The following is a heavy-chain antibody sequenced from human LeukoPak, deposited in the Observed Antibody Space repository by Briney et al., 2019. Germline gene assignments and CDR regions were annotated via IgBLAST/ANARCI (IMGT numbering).Heavy chain of an antibody. Sequence: GGSLRLSCAASGFTFSSYSMNWVRQAPGKGLEWVSSISSSSSYIYYADSVKGRFTISRDNSKNTLYLQMNSLRAEDTAVYYCAKSTLWFGELIDYWGQGTLVTVSS. CDR2: ISSSSSYI. CDR1: GFTFSSYS. J-gene: IGHJ4*02. CDR3: AKSTLWFGELIDY. D-gene: IGHD3-10*01. V-gene: IGHV3-21*01.